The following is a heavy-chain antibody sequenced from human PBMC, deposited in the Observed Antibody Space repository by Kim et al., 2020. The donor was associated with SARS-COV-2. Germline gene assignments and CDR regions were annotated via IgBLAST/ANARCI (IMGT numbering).Heavy chain of an antibody. CDR1: GFTFSSYW. Sequence: GGSLRLSCAASGFTFSSYWMSWVRQAPGKGLEWVANIKQDGSEKYYVDSVKGRFTISRDNAKNSLYLQMNSLRAEDTAVYYCARAQLYGSGSYGYYYYYGMDVWGQGTTVTVSS. CDR3: ARAQLYGSGSYGYYYYYGMDV. D-gene: IGHD3-10*01. J-gene: IGHJ6*02. V-gene: IGHV3-7*03. CDR2: IKQDGSEK.